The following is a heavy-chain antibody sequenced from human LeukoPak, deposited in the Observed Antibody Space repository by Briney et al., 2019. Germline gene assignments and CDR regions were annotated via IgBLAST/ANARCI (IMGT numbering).Heavy chain of an antibody. CDR3: ARAPSEIGGYYPEYFRH. J-gene: IGHJ1*01. D-gene: IGHD3-22*01. V-gene: IGHV3-21*01. CDR1: GFTFSFYM. Sequence: PGGSLRLSCTASGFTFSFYMMNWVRQAPGKGLEWVSSISTSSSHIYYADSLKGRFTVSRDNAKNSLYLQMNNLRAEDTGVYFCARAPSEIGGYYPEYFRHWGQGTLVTVSS. CDR2: ISTSSSHI.